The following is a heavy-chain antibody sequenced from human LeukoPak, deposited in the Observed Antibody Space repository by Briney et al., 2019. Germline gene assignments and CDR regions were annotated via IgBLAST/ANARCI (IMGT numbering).Heavy chain of an antibody. V-gene: IGHV3-30*18. J-gene: IGHJ4*02. D-gene: IGHD5-12*01. CDR3: AKASTASGYDSPFEY. Sequence: GGSLRLSCAASGFTFSSYGMHWVRQAPGKGLEWVAVISYDGSNKNYADSVKGRFTISRDNSKNTLYLQMNSLSAEDTAVYYCAKASTASGYDSPFEYWGQGTLVTVSS. CDR1: GFTFSSYG. CDR2: ISYDGSNK.